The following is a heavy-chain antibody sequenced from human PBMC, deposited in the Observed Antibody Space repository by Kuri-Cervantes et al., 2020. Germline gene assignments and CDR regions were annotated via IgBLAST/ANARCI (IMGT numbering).Heavy chain of an antibody. CDR1: GFTFSSYS. D-gene: IGHD5-12*01. CDR3: ARDDVRDGGYEDY. J-gene: IGHJ4*02. V-gene: IGHV3-20*04. Sequence: LSLTCAASGFTFSSYSMNWVRQAPGKGLEWVSGINWNGGSTGYADSVKGRFTISRDNAKNSLYLQMNSLRAEDTALYYCARDDVRDGGYEDYWGQGTLVTVSS. CDR2: INWNGGST.